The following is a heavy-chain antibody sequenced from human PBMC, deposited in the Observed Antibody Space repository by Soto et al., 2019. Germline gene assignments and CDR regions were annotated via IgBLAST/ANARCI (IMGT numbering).Heavy chain of an antibody. CDR1: GGSISSYY. J-gene: IGHJ4*02. Sequence: PSETLSLTCTVSGGSISSYYWIWIRQPPGKGLEWIGYIYYSGSTNYNPSLKSRVTISVDTSKNQFSLKLSSVTAADTAVYYCARDLTPVGYWGQGTLVTVSS. CDR2: IYYSGST. V-gene: IGHV4-59*01. D-gene: IGHD2-15*01. CDR3: ARDLTPVGY.